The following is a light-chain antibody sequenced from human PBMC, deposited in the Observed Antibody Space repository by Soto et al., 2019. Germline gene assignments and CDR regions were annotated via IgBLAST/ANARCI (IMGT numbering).Light chain of an antibody. CDR3: SSYTTSTTYV. Sequence: QSALTQPASVSGSPGQSIAISCTGTSSDVGAYNYVSWFQQHPGKAPKLIIYDVGSRPSGVSNRFSGSKSDNTASLTISGLQAEDEADYYCSSYTTSTTYVFGTGTKLTVL. V-gene: IGLV2-14*03. CDR2: DVG. CDR1: SSDVGAYNY. J-gene: IGLJ1*01.